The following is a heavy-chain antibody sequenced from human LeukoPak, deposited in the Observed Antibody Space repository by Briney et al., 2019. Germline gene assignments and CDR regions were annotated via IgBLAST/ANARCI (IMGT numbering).Heavy chain of an antibody. Sequence: SETLSLACAVSGGSISSSNWWSWVRQPPGKGLEWIGEIYHSGSTNYNPSLKSRVTISVDKSKNQFSLKLSSVTAADTAVYYCTAYDSSGSISDYWGQGTLVTVSS. CDR3: TAYDSSGSISDY. CDR1: GGSISSSNW. V-gene: IGHV4-4*02. D-gene: IGHD3-22*01. J-gene: IGHJ4*02. CDR2: IYHSGST.